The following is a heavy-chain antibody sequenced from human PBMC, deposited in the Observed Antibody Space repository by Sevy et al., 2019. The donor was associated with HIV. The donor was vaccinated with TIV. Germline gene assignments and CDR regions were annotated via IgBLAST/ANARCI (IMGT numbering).Heavy chain of an antibody. J-gene: IGHJ2*01. CDR3: ATTYESGGHYYWYFDL. CDR2: IYYSGST. D-gene: IGHD3-22*01. CDR1: GGSISSSSYY. V-gene: IGHV4-39*07. Sequence: SETLSLTCTVSGGSISSSSYYWGWIRQPPGKGLEWIGSIYYSGSTYYNPSLKSRVTISVDTSKNEFSLRLTSVTAADTAVYYCATTYESGGHYYWYFDLWGRGTLVTVSS.